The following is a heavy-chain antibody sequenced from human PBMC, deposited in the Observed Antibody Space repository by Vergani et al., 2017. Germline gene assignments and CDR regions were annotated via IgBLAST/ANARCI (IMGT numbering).Heavy chain of an antibody. V-gene: IGHV1-46*03. J-gene: IGHJ4*02. CDR1: GYTFSNYY. Sequence: QVQVVQSGAEVKKSGASVKVSCKTSGYTFSNYYMHWVRQAPGQGLEWMGIINPSGGHTNYAQKFQGRVTMTRDTSTSTVYMELSSLRSEDTGIYYCARGDYGILTGYRYWGQRALVTVSA. CDR2: INPSGGHT. CDR3: ARGDYGILTGYRY. D-gene: IGHD3-9*01.